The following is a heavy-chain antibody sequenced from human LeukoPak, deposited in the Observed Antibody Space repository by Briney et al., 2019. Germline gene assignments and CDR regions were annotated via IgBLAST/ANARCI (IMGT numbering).Heavy chain of an antibody. J-gene: IGHJ4*02. V-gene: IGHV3-21*01. CDR2: ISSSSKYI. CDR3: ARDFYCSRTSCYAPSFDY. CDR1: GFTFSTYS. D-gene: IGHD2-2*01. Sequence: GGSLRLSCAASGFTFSTYSMNWVRQAPGRGLEWVSSISSSSKYIYYADSVKGRFTISRDDAKNSLSLQMNSLRAEDTAVYYCARDFYCSRTSCYAPSFDYWGQGTLVTVSS.